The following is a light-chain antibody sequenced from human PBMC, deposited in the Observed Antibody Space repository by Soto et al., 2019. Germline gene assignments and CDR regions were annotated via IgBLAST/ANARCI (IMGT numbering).Light chain of an antibody. J-gene: IGKJ4*01. CDR1: QTIRTY. V-gene: IGKV1-39*01. CDR2: AAS. Sequence: DIQMTQSPSSLSASVGDRVTITCRASQTIRTYLNWYQVKPGKAPKLLIYAASTLQSGVPSRFSGTGSGTDFTLTIDSLQPEDFAAYYCQQSYSNPALTFGGGTKVEIK. CDR3: QQSYSNPALT.